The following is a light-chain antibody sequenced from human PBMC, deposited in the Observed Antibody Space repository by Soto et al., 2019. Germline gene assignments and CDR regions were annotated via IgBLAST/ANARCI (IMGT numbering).Light chain of an antibody. CDR2: KVS. J-gene: IGKJ1*01. Sequence: DIQMTQSPSTLSASVGDRVTITCRASQSLNNWLAWFQQKPGKAPKVLIYKVSNLESGVPSRFSGSGSGTESTLTISSLQYYDFVTFYFQHYSPNPWTFGQGTNVEIK. CDR1: QSLNNW. CDR3: QHYSPNPWT. V-gene: IGKV1-5*03.